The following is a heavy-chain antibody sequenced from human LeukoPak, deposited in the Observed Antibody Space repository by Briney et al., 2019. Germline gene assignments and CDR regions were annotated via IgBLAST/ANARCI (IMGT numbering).Heavy chain of an antibody. CDR2: INPSGGST. Sequence: ASVKVSCKASGYTFTNYYIYWVRQAPGQGLEWMGIINPSGGSTSYAQTFQGRITMTRDTSTSTVYMELSSLRPEDTAVYYCARDDSSGWYLHNWGQGTLVTVSS. CDR1: GYTFTNYY. CDR3: ARDDSSGWYLHN. V-gene: IGHV1-46*01. J-gene: IGHJ1*01. D-gene: IGHD6-19*01.